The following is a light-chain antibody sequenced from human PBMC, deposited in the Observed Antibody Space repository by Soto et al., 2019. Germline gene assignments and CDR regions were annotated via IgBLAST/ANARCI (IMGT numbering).Light chain of an antibody. CDR3: QQRSNWPLT. J-gene: IGKJ4*01. CDR2: DAS. CDR1: QSVSDY. V-gene: IGKV3-11*01. Sequence: EIVLIQSPATLSLSPGEGATLSCRASQSVSDYLAWYQQKSGQAPRLLIYDASKRATGIPARFSGSGSGTDFTLTISSLQPEDFAVYYCQQRSNWPLTCGGGTKVEIK.